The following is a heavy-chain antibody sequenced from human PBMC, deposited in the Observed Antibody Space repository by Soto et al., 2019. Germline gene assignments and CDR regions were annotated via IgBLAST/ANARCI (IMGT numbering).Heavy chain of an antibody. J-gene: IGHJ5*02. CDR1: GGSISSGGYY. CDR3: ARARYDILTGPSFDP. V-gene: IGHV4-31*03. CDR2: IDYSGST. D-gene: IGHD3-9*01. Sequence: QVQLQESGPGLVKPSQTLSLTCTVSGGSISSGGYYWSWIRQHPGKGLGWIGYIDYSGSTYSTPSLKSRVTISVDTSKNQFSLKLSSVTAADTAVYYCARARYDILTGPSFDPWGQGTLVTVSS.